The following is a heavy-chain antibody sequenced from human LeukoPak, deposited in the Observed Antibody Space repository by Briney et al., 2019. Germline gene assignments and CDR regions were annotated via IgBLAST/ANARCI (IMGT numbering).Heavy chain of an antibody. V-gene: IGHV4-34*01. CDR1: GGSFSGYY. D-gene: IGHD2-2*01. J-gene: IGHJ4*02. CDR3: ARSVCSSTSCYDY. CDR2: INHSGST. Sequence: SETLSLTCAVYGGSFSGYYWSWLRQPPGKGLEWIGEINHSGSTNYNPSLTSRGTISVETSKNQYSLKLSSVTAADTAVYYCARSVCSSTSCYDYWGQGTLVTVSS.